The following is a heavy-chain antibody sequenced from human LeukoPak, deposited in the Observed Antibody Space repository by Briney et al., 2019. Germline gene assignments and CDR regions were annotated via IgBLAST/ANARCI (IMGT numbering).Heavy chain of an antibody. CDR1: GYTLTELS. V-gene: IGHV1-24*01. CDR3: ATHGSVWGSYRWVDY. D-gene: IGHD3-16*01. J-gene: IGHJ4*02. CDR2: FDPEDGET. Sequence: GASVKVSCKVSGYTLTELSMHWVRQAPGEGLEWMGGFDPEDGETIYAQRFQGRVTMTEDTSTDTVYMELSSLRSEDTAVYYCATHGSVWGSYRWVDYWGQGTLVTVSS.